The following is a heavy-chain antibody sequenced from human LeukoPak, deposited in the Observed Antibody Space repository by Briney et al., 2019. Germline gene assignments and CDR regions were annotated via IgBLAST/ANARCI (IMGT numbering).Heavy chain of an antibody. V-gene: IGHV1-69*13. D-gene: IGHD1-26*01. CDR1: GGTFSSYA. Sequence: GASVKVSCKASGGTFSSYAISWVRQAPGQGLEWMGGIIPIFGTANYAQKFQGRVTITADESTSTAYMELSSLRSEDTAVYYCARGGSGSSYAFDIWGQGTMVTVSS. CDR3: ARGGSGSSYAFDI. CDR2: IIPIFGTA. J-gene: IGHJ3*02.